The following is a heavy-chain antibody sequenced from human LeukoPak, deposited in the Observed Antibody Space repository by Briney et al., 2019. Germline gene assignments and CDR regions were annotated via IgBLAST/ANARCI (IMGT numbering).Heavy chain of an antibody. D-gene: IGHD6-6*01. CDR2: ISSSSSYI. CDR1: GITFSSYS. CDR3: ARADSNIAARRIGFDY. V-gene: IGHV3-21*06. J-gene: IGHJ4*02. Sequence: GGSLRLSCAASGITFSSYSMNWVRQAPGKGLEWVSCISSSSSYIYYADSLKGRFTISRDNAKNSLYLQMNSLRAEGTAVYYCARADSNIAARRIGFDYWGQGTLVTVSS.